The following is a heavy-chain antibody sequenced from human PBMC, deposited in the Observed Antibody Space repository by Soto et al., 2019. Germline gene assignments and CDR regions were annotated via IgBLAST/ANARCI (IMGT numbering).Heavy chain of an antibody. CDR2: IYYSGST. D-gene: IGHD3-10*01. V-gene: IGHV4-31*03. Sequence: PSETLSLTCTVSGGSISSGGYYWSWIRQHPGKGLEWIGYIYYSGSTYYNPSLKSRVTISVDTSKNQFSLKLSSVTAADTAVYYCARDNGSGSQLPLDYWGQGTLVTVSS. CDR3: ARDNGSGSQLPLDY. CDR1: GGSISSGGYY. J-gene: IGHJ4*02.